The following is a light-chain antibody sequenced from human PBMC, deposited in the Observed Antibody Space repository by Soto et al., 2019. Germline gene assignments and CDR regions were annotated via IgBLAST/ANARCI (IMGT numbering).Light chain of an antibody. J-gene: IGKJ4*01. CDR3: QQRSDWPST. V-gene: IGKV3-11*01. CDR1: QSVGTY. Sequence: EIGLTQSPATLSLSPAERATLSCRASQSVGTYFAWYQQKPGQAPRLLIYDSSNRATGIPARFSGSGSGTDFTLTISSLEPEDFAVYYCQQRSDWPSTFGGGTKVEIK. CDR2: DSS.